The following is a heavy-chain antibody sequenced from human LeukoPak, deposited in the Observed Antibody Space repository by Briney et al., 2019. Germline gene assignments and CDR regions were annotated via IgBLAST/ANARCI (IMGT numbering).Heavy chain of an antibody. D-gene: IGHD4/OR15-4a*01. J-gene: IGHJ4*02. Sequence: GGSLRLSCAASGFIFDDYGMTWVRHGPGKGLEWVSGINWDGYSTGYADSVRGRFAISRDNAKSTLYLQMNSLRPEDTALYYCVRDLRTDYAFDYWGQGTLVTVSS. CDR2: INWDGYST. V-gene: IGHV3-20*04. CDR3: VRDLRTDYAFDY. CDR1: GFIFDDYG.